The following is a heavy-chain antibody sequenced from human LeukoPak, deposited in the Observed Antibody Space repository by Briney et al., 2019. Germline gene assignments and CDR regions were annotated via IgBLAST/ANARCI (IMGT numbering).Heavy chain of an antibody. CDR1: GGSFSGYY. J-gene: IGHJ4*02. V-gene: IGHV4-34*01. D-gene: IGHD1-26*01. CDR3: ARTGVGATLTG. Sequence: SETLSLTCAVYGGSFSGYYWSWIRQPPGKGLEWIGEINHSGSTNYNPSLKSRVTISVDTSKNQFSLKLSSVTAADTAVYYCARTGVGATLTGWGQGTLVTVSS. CDR2: INHSGST.